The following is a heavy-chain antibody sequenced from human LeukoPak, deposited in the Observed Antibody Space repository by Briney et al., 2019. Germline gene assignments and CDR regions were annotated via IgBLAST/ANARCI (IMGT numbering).Heavy chain of an antibody. J-gene: IGHJ6*03. CDR3: ARVGKRMAAAGDYYFYMDV. V-gene: IGHV4-38-2*02. D-gene: IGHD6-13*01. Sequence: SETLSLTCTVSGYSISSGYYWGWIRQPPGKGLEWIGSIYHSGSTYYNPSLKSRVTISVDTSKNQFSLQLNSVTPEDTAVYYCARVGKRMAAAGDYYFYMDVWGKGTTVTISS. CDR1: GYSISSGYY. CDR2: IYHSGST.